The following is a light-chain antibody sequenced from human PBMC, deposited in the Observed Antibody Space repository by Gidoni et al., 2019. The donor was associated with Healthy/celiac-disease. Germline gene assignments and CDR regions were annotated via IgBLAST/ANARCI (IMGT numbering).Light chain of an antibody. V-gene: IGKV1-33*01. CDR3: QQYDNLPLT. CDR2: AAS. J-gene: IGKJ4*01. CDR1: QDISNY. Sequence: IQMNHSPSSLSASVGDRVTSTCQASQDISNYLNWYLQKPGKAPKLLIYAASNLATGVPARFSGSGSGTDFTFTISSLQPEDIATYYCQQYDNLPLTFGGGTKVEIK.